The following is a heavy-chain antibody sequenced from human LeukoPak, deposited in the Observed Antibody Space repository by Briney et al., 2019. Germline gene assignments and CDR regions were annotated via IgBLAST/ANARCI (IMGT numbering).Heavy chain of an antibody. CDR2: INHSGST. CDR3: ASLYYDGSGDFDY. Sequence: SETLSLTCAVFGGSFSGYSGSWIRQPPGKGLEWIGEINHSGSTNYNPSLKSRITISLDTSKNQFSLKLSSVTAADTAVYYCASLYYDGSGDFDYWGQGTLVTVSS. D-gene: IGHD3-22*01. J-gene: IGHJ4*02. V-gene: IGHV4-34*01. CDR1: GGSFSGYS.